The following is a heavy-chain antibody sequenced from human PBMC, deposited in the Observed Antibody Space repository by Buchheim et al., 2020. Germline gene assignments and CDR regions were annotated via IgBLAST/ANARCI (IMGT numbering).Heavy chain of an antibody. D-gene: IGHD3-10*01. CDR1: GYTFTSYY. Sequence: QVQLVQSGAEVKKPGASVKVSCKASGYTFTSYYIHWVRQAPGQGLEWMGIINPSGGSTNYAQKFQGRVTMTRDTSTSTVYRELSSLRSEDTALYYCARDKFGSGRPSIMDVWGQGTT. V-gene: IGHV1-46*01. CDR3: ARDKFGSGRPSIMDV. J-gene: IGHJ6*02. CDR2: INPSGGST.